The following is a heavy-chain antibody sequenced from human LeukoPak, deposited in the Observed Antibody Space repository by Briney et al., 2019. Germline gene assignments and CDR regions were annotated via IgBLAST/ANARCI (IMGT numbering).Heavy chain of an antibody. D-gene: IGHD2-15*01. J-gene: IGHJ3*02. Sequence: PGGSLRLSCAASGFIFNTYTINWVRQAPGKGLEWVSSISSSSSYIYYADSVRGRFTISRDNAKNSLYLQMNSLRAEDTAVYYCARDRGIVVVVAVTYAQDDAFDIWGQGTMVTVSS. CDR2: ISSSSSYI. V-gene: IGHV3-21*01. CDR1: GFIFNTYT. CDR3: ARDRGIVVVVAVTYAQDDAFDI.